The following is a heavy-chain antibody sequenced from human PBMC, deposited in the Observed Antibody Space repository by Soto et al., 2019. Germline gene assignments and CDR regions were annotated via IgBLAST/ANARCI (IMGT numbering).Heavy chain of an antibody. CDR3: AKGPDYDFWSGTTMDV. Sequence: PGGSLRLSCAASGFTFSSYAMSWVRQAPGKGLEWVSAISGSGGSIYYADSVKGRFTISRDNSKNTLYLQMNSLRAGDTAVYYCAKGPDYDFWSGTTMDVWGKGTTVTVSS. D-gene: IGHD3-3*01. CDR2: ISGSGGSI. CDR1: GFTFSSYA. V-gene: IGHV3-23*01. J-gene: IGHJ6*03.